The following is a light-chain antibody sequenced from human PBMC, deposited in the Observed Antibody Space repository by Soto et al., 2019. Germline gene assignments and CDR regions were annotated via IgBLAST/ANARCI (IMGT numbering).Light chain of an antibody. Sequence: DIQVTQSPSSLSASVGDRVTITCRASQSIRDYLNWYQQKPGKAPKLLIYAASSLQSGVPSRFSGSGSGTDFTLTISSLQPEDFATYYCQQSYTTPRYTFGQGTKLEIK. V-gene: IGKV1-39*01. CDR2: AAS. J-gene: IGKJ2*01. CDR1: QSIRDY. CDR3: QQSYTTPRYT.